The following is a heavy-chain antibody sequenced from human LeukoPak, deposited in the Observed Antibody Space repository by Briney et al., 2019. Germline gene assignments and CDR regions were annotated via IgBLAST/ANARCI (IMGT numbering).Heavy chain of an antibody. V-gene: IGHV4-59*01. Sequence: SETLSHTCTVSGGSISSYYWSWIRQPPGKGLEWIGYIYYSGSTNYNPSLKSRVTISVDTSKNQFSLKLSSVTAADTAVYYCARTPFLRIAAAGQAFDYWGQGTLVTVS. D-gene: IGHD6-13*01. J-gene: IGHJ4*02. CDR2: IYYSGST. CDR3: ARTPFLRIAAAGQAFDY. CDR1: GGSISSYY.